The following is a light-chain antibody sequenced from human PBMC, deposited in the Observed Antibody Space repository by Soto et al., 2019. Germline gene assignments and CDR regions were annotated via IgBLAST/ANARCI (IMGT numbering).Light chain of an antibody. CDR3: QGYDNWPLI. CDR2: HTS. V-gene: IGKV3-15*01. J-gene: IGKJ4*01. Sequence: EIVMTQSPANLSVSPGESVSLSCRASQTISDNLAWYQQKPGLPPRLLIYHTSTRASGVPARFSGSGSGTAFLLTTRGLQSEVFAVYYCQGYDNWPLIFGGGTKVAI. CDR1: QTISDN.